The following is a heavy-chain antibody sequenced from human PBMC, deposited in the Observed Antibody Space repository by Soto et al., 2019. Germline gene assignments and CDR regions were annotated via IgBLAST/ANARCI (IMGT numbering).Heavy chain of an antibody. CDR3: ARLITGYDILTGYYFDY. D-gene: IGHD3-9*01. V-gene: IGHV5-51*01. CDR2: IYPGDSDT. CDR1: GYSFTSYW. J-gene: IGHJ4*02. Sequence: TGESLKISCKGSGYSFTSYWIGWVRQMPGKGLEWMGIIYPGDSDTRYSPSFQGQVTISADKSISTAYLQWSSLKASDTAMYYCARLITGYDILTGYYFDYWGQGTLVTVSS.